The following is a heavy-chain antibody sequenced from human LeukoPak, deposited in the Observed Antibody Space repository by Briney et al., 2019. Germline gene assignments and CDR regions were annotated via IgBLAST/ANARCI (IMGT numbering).Heavy chain of an antibody. V-gene: IGHV4-59*01. J-gene: IGHJ6*03. D-gene: IGHD4-11*01. Sequence: PSETLSLTCTVSGGSISSYYWSWIRQPPGKGLEWIGYIYYSGSTNYNPSLKSRVTISVDTSKNQFSLKLSSVTAADTAVYYCARVATVTTLSYYYYMDVWGKGTTVTVSS. CDR1: GGSISSYY. CDR2: IYYSGST. CDR3: ARVATVTTLSYYYYMDV.